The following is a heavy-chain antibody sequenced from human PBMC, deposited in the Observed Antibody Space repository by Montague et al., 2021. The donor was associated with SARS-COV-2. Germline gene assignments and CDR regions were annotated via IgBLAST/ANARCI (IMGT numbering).Heavy chain of an antibody. V-gene: IGHV4-4*07. D-gene: IGHD3-10*01. CDR1: GGSISSYY. CDR2: IYTSGST. CDR3: ARDFPTGRYYFDF. J-gene: IGHJ4*02. Sequence: SETLSLTCTVSGGSISSYYWNWIRQPAGKGLEWIGRIYTSGSTNYDPSLKSRVTISFNTSKNEFSLRLNSLTAADTAVYYCARDFPTGRYYFDFWGQGTLVIVSS.